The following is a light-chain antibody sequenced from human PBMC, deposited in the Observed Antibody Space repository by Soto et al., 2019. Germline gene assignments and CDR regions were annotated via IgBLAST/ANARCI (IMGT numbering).Light chain of an antibody. J-gene: IGKJ1*01. CDR3: QQYNTYSQT. Sequence: DIQMTQSPSSLSAAVGDRVTMTCRASQSISSYLNRYQQKPGKAPKLLIYAASSLQSRVPSRFSGSGSGTEFTLTISSLQPEDFANYYCQQYNTYSQTFGQGTKVDIK. CDR1: QSISSY. V-gene: IGKV1-39*01. CDR2: AAS.